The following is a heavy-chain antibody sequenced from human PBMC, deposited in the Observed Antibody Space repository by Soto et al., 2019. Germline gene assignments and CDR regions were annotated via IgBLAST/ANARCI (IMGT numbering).Heavy chain of an antibody. J-gene: IGHJ5*02. CDR3: ARDERSWYGNWFDP. CDR2: IYYSGST. Sequence: SETLSLTCTVSGGSISSYYWSWIRQPPGKGLEWIGYIYYSGSTNYNPSLKSRVTISVDTSKNQFSLKLSSLRSEDTAVYYCARDERSWYGNWFDPWGQGTLVTVSS. D-gene: IGHD6-13*01. V-gene: IGHV4-59*01. CDR1: GGSISSYY.